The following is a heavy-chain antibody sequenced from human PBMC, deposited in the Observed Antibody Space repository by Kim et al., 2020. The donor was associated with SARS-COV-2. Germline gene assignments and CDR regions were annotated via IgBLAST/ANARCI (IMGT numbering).Heavy chain of an antibody. CDR1: GGSISSYY. D-gene: IGHD3-16*01. CDR2: IHYCGGT. V-gene: IGHV4-59*01. Sequence: SETLSLTCTVSGGSISSYYWSWIRQPPGTGLEWIGYIHYCGGTTSNPTPKIRIPVSVYTATNKFSLSLSSATAAATAAYYYSRGVDLWGQGTLGTVS. J-gene: IGHJ1*01. CDR3: SRGVDL.